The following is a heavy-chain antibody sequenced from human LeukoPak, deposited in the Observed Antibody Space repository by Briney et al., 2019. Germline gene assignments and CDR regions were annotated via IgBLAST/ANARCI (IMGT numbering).Heavy chain of an antibody. D-gene: IGHD2-21*02. CDR1: GFTFSSYS. CDR2: ISSSSSYI. Sequence: GGSLRLSCAASGFTFSSYSMNWVRQAPGKGLEWVSSISSSSSYIHYADSVKGRFTISRDNAKNSLYLQMNSLRAEDTAVYYCAVVTAPPFDYWGQGTLVTVSS. J-gene: IGHJ4*02. CDR3: AVVTAPPFDY. V-gene: IGHV3-21*01.